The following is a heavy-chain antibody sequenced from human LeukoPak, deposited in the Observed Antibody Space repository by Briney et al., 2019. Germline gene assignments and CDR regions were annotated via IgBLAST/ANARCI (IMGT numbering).Heavy chain of an antibody. CDR2: INHSGST. D-gene: IGHD2-8*01. J-gene: IGHJ4*02. V-gene: IGHV4-34*01. Sequence: SETLSLTCAVYGGSFSGYYWSWIRQPPGKGLEWIGEINHSGSTNYNPSLKSRVTISVDTSKNQFSLKLSSVTAADTAVYYCARGGYCTNGVCGKSIAAAGKLSYWGQGTLVTVSS. CDR1: GGSFSGYY. CDR3: ARGGYCTNGVCGKSIAAAGKLSY.